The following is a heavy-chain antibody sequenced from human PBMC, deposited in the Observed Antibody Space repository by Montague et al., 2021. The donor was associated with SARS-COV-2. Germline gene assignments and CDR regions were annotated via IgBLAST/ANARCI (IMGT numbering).Heavy chain of an antibody. J-gene: IGHJ5*02. Sequence: SETLSLTCTVSADAIRGTDYFWGWIRQPPGKGLEWIGSIYFSGSTYYNPSLKSRVTISVDTSKNQFSLKLSSVTAADTAVYFCASPRDKLGSVYWFAPWGQGTLVTVSS. D-gene: IGHD3-16*01. CDR1: ADAIRGTDYF. CDR3: ASPRDKLGSVYWFAP. V-gene: IGHV4-39*01. CDR2: IYFSGST.